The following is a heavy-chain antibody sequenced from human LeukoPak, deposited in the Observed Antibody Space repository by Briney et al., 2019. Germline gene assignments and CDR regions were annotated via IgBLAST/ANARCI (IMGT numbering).Heavy chain of an antibody. V-gene: IGHV4-39*01. J-gene: IGHJ4*02. CDR2: IYYSGST. D-gene: IGHD3-22*01. CDR3: ARCPNYYDSSGWHYSGSDY. Sequence: KPSETLSLTCTVSGGSISGSIYYWGWIRQPPGKGLEWIGSIYYSGSTYYNPSLNSRVTISVDTSKNQFSLKLSSVTAADTAAYFCARCPNYYDSSGWHYSGSDYWGQGTLVTVSS. CDR1: GGSISGSIYY.